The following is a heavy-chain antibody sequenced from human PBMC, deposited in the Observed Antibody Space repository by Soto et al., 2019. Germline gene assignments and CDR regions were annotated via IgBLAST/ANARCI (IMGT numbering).Heavy chain of an antibody. J-gene: IGHJ4*02. Sequence: GASVKVSCKASGYTFTNYDISLVRQAPGQGLXWXXXINPXGXSXXXXQKFQGRFTISRDNAKNTLYLQMNSLRVDDTAVYYCASLSGSSDYWGQGTLVTVSS. V-gene: IGHV1-46*01. CDR1: GYTFTNYD. CDR3: ASLSGSSDY. CDR2: INPXGXSX. D-gene: IGHD1-26*01.